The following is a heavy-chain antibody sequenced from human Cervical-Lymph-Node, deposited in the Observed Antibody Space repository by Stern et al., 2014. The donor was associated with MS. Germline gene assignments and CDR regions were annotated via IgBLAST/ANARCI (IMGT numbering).Heavy chain of an antibody. V-gene: IGHV5-51*01. CDR1: GFKFGIYW. Sequence: EVQLVQSGAELIRPGESLKISCKGPGFKFGIYWIAWVRQMPGKGLEGMGIIYPGDSETRYSPSFQGQVTMSADKSTSTAYLQWSSLNASDTAMYFCARQTTAWASDVWGQGTLVTVSS. D-gene: IGHD1-14*01. CDR3: ARQTTAWASDV. J-gene: IGHJ4*02. CDR2: IYPGDSET.